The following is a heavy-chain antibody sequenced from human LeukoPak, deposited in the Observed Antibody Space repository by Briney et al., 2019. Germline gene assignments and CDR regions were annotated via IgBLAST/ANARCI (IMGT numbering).Heavy chain of an antibody. Sequence: ASVKVSCKASGYTFTSYAMHWVRQAPGQRLEWMGWINAGNGNTKYSQKFQGRVTITRDTSASTAYMELSSLRSEDTAVYYCARYCSSTSCPTYYFDYWGQGILVTVSS. D-gene: IGHD2-2*01. CDR3: ARYCSSTSCPTYYFDY. CDR1: GYTFTSYA. J-gene: IGHJ4*02. CDR2: INAGNGNT. V-gene: IGHV1-3*01.